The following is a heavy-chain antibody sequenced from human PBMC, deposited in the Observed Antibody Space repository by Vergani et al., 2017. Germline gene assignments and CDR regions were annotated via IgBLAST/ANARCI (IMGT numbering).Heavy chain of an antibody. J-gene: IGHJ2*01. CDR1: GGSFSGYY. Sequence: QVQLQQWGAGLLKPSETLSLTCAVYGGSFSGYYWGWIRQPPGKGLEWIGSIYYSGSTYYNPSLKSRVTISVDTSKNQFSLKLSSVTAADTAVYYCARLPKPWGGVTRYWYFDLWGRGTLVTVSS. V-gene: IGHV4-34*01. CDR3: ARLPKPWGGVTRYWYFDL. CDR2: IYYSGST. D-gene: IGHD2-21*02.